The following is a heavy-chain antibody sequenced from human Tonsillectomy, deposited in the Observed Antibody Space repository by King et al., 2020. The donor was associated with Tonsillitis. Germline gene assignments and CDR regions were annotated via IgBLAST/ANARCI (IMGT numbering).Heavy chain of an antibody. D-gene: IGHD5-12*01. CDR3: TRDRPYRNIVATY. Sequence: VQLVESGGGLVKPGGSLRLSCAASGFTFSDYYMSWIRQAPGKGLEWVSYISSSSSYTNYADSVKGRFTISRNNSKNSLYLQMNSLRAEDTAVCYCTRDRPYRNIVATYWGQGTLVTVSS. CDR1: GFTFSDYY. CDR2: ISSSSSYT. J-gene: IGHJ4*02. V-gene: IGHV3-11*05.